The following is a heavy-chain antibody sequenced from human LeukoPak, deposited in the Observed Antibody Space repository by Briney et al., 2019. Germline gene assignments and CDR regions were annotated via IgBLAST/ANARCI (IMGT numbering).Heavy chain of an antibody. Sequence: PGGSLRLSCAASGFTFSSYAMSWVRQAPGKGLEWVSAISGSGGSTYYADSVKGRFTISRDNSKNTLYLQMNGLRAEDTAVYYCARNVKYDILTGFDYWGQGTLVTVSS. CDR1: GFTFSSYA. CDR2: ISGSGGST. CDR3: ARNVKYDILTGFDY. V-gene: IGHV3-23*01. J-gene: IGHJ4*02. D-gene: IGHD3-9*01.